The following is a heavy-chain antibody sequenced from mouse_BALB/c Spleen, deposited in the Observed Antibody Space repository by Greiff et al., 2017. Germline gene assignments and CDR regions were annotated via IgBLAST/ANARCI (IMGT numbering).Heavy chain of an antibody. CDR2: ILPGSGST. D-gene: IGHD1-1*01. Sequence: LQRVESGAELMKPGASVKISCKATGYTFSSYWIEWVKQRPGHGLEWIGEILPGSGSTNYNEKFKGKATFTADTSSNTAYMQLSSLTSEDSAVYYCARRGYGSSYIAYWGQGTLVTVSA. CDR3: ARRGYGSSYIAY. CDR1: GYTFSSYW. J-gene: IGHJ3*01. V-gene: IGHV1-9*01.